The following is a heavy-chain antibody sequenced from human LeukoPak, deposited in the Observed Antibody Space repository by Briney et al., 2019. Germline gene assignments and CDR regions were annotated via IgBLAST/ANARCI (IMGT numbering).Heavy chain of an antibody. Sequence: GGSLRLSCAASGFTFDDYAMHWVRQAPGKGLEWVSGISWNSGSIGYADSVKGRFTISRDNAKNSLYLQMNSLRAEDTALYYCAKDFTAVAGSYFDYWGQGTLVTVSS. CDR2: ISWNSGSI. V-gene: IGHV3-9*01. CDR3: AKDFTAVAGSYFDY. CDR1: GFTFDDYA. J-gene: IGHJ4*02. D-gene: IGHD6-19*01.